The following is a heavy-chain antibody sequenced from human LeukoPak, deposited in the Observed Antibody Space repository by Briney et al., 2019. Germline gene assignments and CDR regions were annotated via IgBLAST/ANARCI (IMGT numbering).Heavy chain of an antibody. D-gene: IGHD2-15*01. CDR2: ISGSGGST. Sequence: GGSLRLSCAASGFTFSNFAMSWVRQAPGKGLEWVASISGSGGSTYYADSVKGRFTISRDNSKNTLYLQMNCLRAEDTAVYYCTYCSGGSCYQNAFDIWGQGTMVTVSS. CDR1: GFTFSNFA. CDR3: TYCSGGSCYQNAFDI. J-gene: IGHJ3*02. V-gene: IGHV3-23*01.